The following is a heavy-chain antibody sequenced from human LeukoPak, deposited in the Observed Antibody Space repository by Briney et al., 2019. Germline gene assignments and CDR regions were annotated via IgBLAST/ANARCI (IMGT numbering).Heavy chain of an antibody. CDR2: IYYSGST. V-gene: IGHV4-59*01. D-gene: IGHD3-10*01. CDR1: GGSISSYY. CDR3: ARVGFRDAFDI. Sequence: SETLSLTCTVSGGSISSYYWSWIRQPPGKGLEWIGYIYYSGSTNYNPSLKSRVTISVDTSKNQFSLKLSSVTAADTAVYYCARVGFRDAFDIWGQGTMVTVSS. J-gene: IGHJ3*02.